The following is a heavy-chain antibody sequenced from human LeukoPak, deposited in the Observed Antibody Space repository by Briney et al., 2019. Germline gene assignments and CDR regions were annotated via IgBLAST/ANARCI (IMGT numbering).Heavy chain of an antibody. V-gene: IGHV4-38-2*02. Sequence: PSETLSLTCTVSGYSISSGYYWGWIRQPPGKGLEWIGSIYHSGSTYYNPSLKSRVTISVDTSKNQFSLKLSSVTAADTAVYYCARLAVRSPFDYWGQGTLVTVSS. J-gene: IGHJ4*02. CDR1: GYSISSGYY. CDR3: ARLAVRSPFDY. CDR2: IYHSGST. D-gene: IGHD3-10*01.